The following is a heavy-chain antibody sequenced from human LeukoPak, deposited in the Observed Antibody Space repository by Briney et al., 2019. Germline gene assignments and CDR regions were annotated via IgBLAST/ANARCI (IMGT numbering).Heavy chain of an antibody. Sequence: GGSLRLSCAASGFTVSSNYMSWVRQAPGKGLEWVSVIYSGCSTNYADSVKGRFTISRDNSKNTLYLQMTSLRAEDTALYYCARGNFGYHSSWSFDPWGQGTLVTVSS. D-gene: IGHD6-13*01. CDR1: GFTVSSNY. V-gene: IGHV3-66*01. CDR2: IYSGCST. CDR3: ARGNFGYHSSWSFDP. J-gene: IGHJ5*02.